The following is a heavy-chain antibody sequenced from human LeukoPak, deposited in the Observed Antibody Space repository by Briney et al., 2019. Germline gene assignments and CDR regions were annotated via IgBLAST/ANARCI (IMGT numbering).Heavy chain of an antibody. Sequence: TSETLSLTCTVSGGSISSSSYYWGWIRQPPGKGLEWIGSIYYSGSTYYNPSLKSRVTISIDTSKNQFSLKLRSVTAADTAVYYCARAYYDFWSGYYSDYYYYMDVWGKGTTVTVSS. CDR3: ARAYYDFWSGYYSDYYYYMDV. CDR1: GGSISSSSYY. V-gene: IGHV4-39*07. CDR2: IYYSGST. D-gene: IGHD3-3*01. J-gene: IGHJ6*03.